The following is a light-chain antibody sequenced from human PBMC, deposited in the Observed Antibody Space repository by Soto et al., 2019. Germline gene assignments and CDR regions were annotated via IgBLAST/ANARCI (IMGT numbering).Light chain of an antibody. J-gene: IGKJ2*01. Sequence: DIQMTQSPSSLSASVGDRVTITCQASQDISNYLNWYQQKPGKAPKLLIYDASNLETGVPSRFSGSGSGTDFTFTISSLQPVDIATYYCQQYDNLPPFFGQGTKLEIK. CDR2: DAS. CDR3: QQYDNLPPF. V-gene: IGKV1-33*01. CDR1: QDISNY.